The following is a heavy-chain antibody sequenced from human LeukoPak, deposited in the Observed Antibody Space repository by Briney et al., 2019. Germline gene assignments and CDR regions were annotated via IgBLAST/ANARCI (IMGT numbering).Heavy chain of an antibody. CDR2: INQDGSEI. CDR3: AGEPIVTAGIVGYY. D-gene: IGHD2-2*01. CDR1: GFTFRSYW. J-gene: IGHJ4*02. Sequence: GGSLRLSCVASGFTFRSYWMSWVRQAPGKGLEWVANINQDGSEIYYVDPVKGRFTISRDNAKNSLSLQMNSLRAEDTAVYYCAGEPIVTAGIVGYYWGQGTLATVSS. V-gene: IGHV3-7*01.